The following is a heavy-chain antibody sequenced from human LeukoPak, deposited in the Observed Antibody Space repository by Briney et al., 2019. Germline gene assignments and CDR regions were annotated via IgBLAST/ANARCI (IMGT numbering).Heavy chain of an antibody. D-gene: IGHD2-2*01. V-gene: IGHV3-43D*03. Sequence: GGSLRLSCAASGFTFDDYAMHWVRQAPGKGLEWVSLISWDGGSTYYADSVKGRFTISRDNSKNSLYLQMNSLRAEDTALYYCAKDAYCSSTSCHQGSNYYYYMDVWGKGTTVTVSS. J-gene: IGHJ6*03. CDR1: GFTFDDYA. CDR3: AKDAYCSSTSCHQGSNYYYYMDV. CDR2: ISWDGGST.